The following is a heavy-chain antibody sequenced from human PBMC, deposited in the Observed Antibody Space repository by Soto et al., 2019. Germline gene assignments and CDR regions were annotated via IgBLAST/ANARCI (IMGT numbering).Heavy chain of an antibody. D-gene: IGHD2-21*02. V-gene: IGHV4-30-4*01. CDR3: SCTTRGSDSHGGADQ. CDR1: GDSLSGGDFY. CDR2: IYYNGNN. J-gene: IGHJ1*01. Sequence: QVQLQESGPGLVKPSQTLSLTCSVSGDSLSGGDFYWGWIRQPPGKGLEWIAFIYYNGNNFYNPSLMRRITISIDTSNNQFSLKVRSVTAADTAVYECSCTTRGSDSHGGADQWGQVTLVTVSS.